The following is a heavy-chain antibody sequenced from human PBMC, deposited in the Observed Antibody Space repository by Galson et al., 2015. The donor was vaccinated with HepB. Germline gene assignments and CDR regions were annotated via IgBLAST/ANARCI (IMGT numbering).Heavy chain of an antibody. CDR2: VHHSGST. CDR3: ARVGSYSLYYFDY. D-gene: IGHD3-10*01. Sequence: LSLTCAVSGGSISSSNWWNWVRQPPGKGLEWIGEVHHSGSTNYNPSLQSRVSISVDKSKNHFSLKLNSVTAADTAVYYCARVGSYSLYYFDYWGQGTLVTVSS. CDR1: GGSISSSNW. V-gene: IGHV4-4*02. J-gene: IGHJ4*02.